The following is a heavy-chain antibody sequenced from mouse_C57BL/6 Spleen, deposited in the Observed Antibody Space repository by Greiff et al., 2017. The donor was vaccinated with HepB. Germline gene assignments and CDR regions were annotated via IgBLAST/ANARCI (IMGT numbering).Heavy chain of an antibody. J-gene: IGHJ2*01. V-gene: IGHV1-82*01. CDR2: IYPGDGDT. CDR1: GYAFSSSW. CDR3: ARDLPEYFDY. Sequence: VQRVESGPELVKPGASVKISCKASGYAFSSSWMNWVKQRPGKGLEWIGRIYPGDGDTNYNGKFKGKATLTADKSSSTAYMQLSSLTSEDSAVYFCARDLPEYFDYWGQGTTLTVSS.